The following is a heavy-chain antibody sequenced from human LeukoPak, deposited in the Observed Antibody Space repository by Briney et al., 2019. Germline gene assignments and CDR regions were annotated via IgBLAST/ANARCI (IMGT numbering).Heavy chain of an antibody. CDR1: GFTLDDYA. D-gene: IGHD6-13*01. CDR2: ISWNSGSI. V-gene: IGHV3-9*01. J-gene: IGHJ5*02. CDR3: AKAMSRGQQLVRGFWFGP. Sequence: GGSLRLSCSASGFTLDDYAMLWVRQAPGESLEWGSGISWNSGSIGYAASVKGRFTISGDNAKNSLYLQMNSLRAEDTALYYCAKAMSRGQQLVRGFWFGPWGQRTTVTVSS.